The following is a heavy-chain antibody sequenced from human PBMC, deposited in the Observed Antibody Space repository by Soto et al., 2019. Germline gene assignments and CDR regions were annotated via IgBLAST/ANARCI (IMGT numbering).Heavy chain of an antibody. Sequence: GESLKSSCRGSGYTFTSYWIGWVRQMPGKGLEWMGIIYPGDSNTRYSPSFQGQVTISADRSISTAYLQWSSLKATDTAMYFCARQGYCSTTACYAVDYWGQGTLVTVSS. CDR2: IYPGDSNT. D-gene: IGHD2-2*01. CDR1: GYTFTSYW. J-gene: IGHJ4*02. V-gene: IGHV5-51*01. CDR3: ARQGYCSTTACYAVDY.